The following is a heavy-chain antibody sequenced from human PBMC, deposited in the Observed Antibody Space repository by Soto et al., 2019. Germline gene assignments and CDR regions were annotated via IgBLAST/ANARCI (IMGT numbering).Heavy chain of an antibody. J-gene: IGHJ6*02. D-gene: IGHD3-10*01. V-gene: IGHV2-5*01. CDR1: GFSISTSGVG. CDR3: THRRGSGLYGMDV. CDR2: VYSNDDK. Sequence: QITLKESGPTLVKPTQTLTLTCTFSGFSISTSGVGVGWVRQPPGKALEWLALVYSNDDKRFSTSLKTRLTITTDTSKNQVVLTMTNVYPVDTATYYCTHRRGSGLYGMDVWGQGTTVTVSS.